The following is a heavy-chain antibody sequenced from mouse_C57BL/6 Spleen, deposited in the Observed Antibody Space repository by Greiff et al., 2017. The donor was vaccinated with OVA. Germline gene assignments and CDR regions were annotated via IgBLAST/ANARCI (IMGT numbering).Heavy chain of an antibody. CDR1: GYTFTSYW. J-gene: IGHJ3*01. CDR3: AGYYGSSAGWFAY. D-gene: IGHD1-1*01. CDR2: INPSNGGT. Sequence: QVQLQQPGTELVKPGASVKLSCKASGYTFTSYWMHWVKQRPGQGLEWIGNINPSNGGTNYNEKFKSKATLTVDKSSSTAYMQLSSLTSEDSAVYDGAGYYGSSAGWFAYWGQGTLVTVSA. V-gene: IGHV1-53*01.